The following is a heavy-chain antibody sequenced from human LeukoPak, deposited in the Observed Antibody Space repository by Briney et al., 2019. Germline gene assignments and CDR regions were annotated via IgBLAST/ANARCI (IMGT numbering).Heavy chain of an antibody. CDR1: GLSFGSEA. V-gene: IGHV3-23*01. CDR3: AKSRSGSANWALRIFDN. CDR2: ISPGGGTT. D-gene: IGHD3-10*01. J-gene: IGHJ4*02. Sequence: GGSLRLSCVVSGLSFGSEAMSWVRQAPGRGLEWVSSISPGGGTTYYADSVKGRFTISRDNSKNTLYVQMNSLRAEDTAIYYCAKSRSGSANWALRIFDNWGQGTLVTVSS.